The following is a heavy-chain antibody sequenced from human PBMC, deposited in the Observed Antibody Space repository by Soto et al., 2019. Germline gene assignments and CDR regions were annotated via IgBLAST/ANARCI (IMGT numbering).Heavy chain of an antibody. V-gene: IGHV3-30-3*01. D-gene: IGHD3-3*01. Sequence: GSLRLSGAASGFTFSSYAMHWVRQAPGKGLEWVAVISYDGSNKYYADSVKGRFTISRDNSKNTLYLQMNSLRAEDTAVYYCARDRETIFGVVIIRVPHWFDPWGQGTLVTAPQ. CDR2: ISYDGSNK. J-gene: IGHJ5*02. CDR3: ARDRETIFGVVIIRVPHWFDP. CDR1: GFTFSSYA.